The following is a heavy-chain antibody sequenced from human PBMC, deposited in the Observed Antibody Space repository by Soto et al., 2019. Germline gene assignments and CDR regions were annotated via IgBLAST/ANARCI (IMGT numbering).Heavy chain of an antibody. V-gene: IGHV4-30-4*01. Sequence: TLSLTCSVSGDSISNLDYFWAWIRQPPGQALEYIGYIYKSATTYYNPSFESRVAISVDTSKSQFSLNVTSVTAADTAVYFCARGRYCLTGRCFPNWFDSWGQGALVTV. D-gene: IGHD7-27*01. CDR1: GDSISNLDYF. CDR3: ARGRYCLTGRCFPNWFDS. J-gene: IGHJ5*01. CDR2: IYKSATT.